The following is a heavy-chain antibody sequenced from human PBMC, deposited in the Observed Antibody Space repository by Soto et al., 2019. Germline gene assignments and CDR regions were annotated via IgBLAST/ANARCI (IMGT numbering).Heavy chain of an antibody. V-gene: IGHV3-9*01. J-gene: IGHJ4*02. CDR3: AKSHTTSGWYVTTDY. CDR2: ISWNSGSI. D-gene: IGHD6-19*01. CDR1: GFIFSGSA. Sequence: PGGSLRLSCAASGFIFSGSAIHWVRQASGKGLEWVSAISWNSGSIDYADSVKGRFTISRDNAKNSLYLQMNSLRAEDTALYYCAKSHTTSGWYVTTDYWGQGTRVTVSS.